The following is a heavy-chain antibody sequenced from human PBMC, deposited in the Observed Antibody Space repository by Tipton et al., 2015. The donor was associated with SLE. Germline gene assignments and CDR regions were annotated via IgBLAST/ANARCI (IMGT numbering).Heavy chain of an antibody. CDR2: VYYSGST. CDR3: ARPGLPVAAFDAFDI. D-gene: IGHD6-19*01. CDR1: GGSISSHY. V-gene: IGHV4-59*11. Sequence: LRLSCTVSGGSISSHYWSWIRQPPGKGLEWIGYVYYSGSTNYNPSLKSRVTISVDTSKNQFSLKLSSVTAADTAVYYCARPGLPVAAFDAFDIWGQGTMVTVSS. J-gene: IGHJ3*02.